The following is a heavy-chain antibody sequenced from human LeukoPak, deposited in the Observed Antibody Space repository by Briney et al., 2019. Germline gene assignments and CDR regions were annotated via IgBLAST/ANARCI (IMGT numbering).Heavy chain of an antibody. D-gene: IGHD2-2*01. CDR3: ARGIVVVPAAMPPDLGYYYYYGMDV. J-gene: IGHJ6*02. Sequence: GASVKVSCEASGYTFTSYAISWVRQAPGQGLEWMGGIIPIFGTANYAQKFQGRVTITADESTSTAYMELSSLRSEDTAVYYCARGIVVVPAAMPPDLGYYYYYGMDVWGQGTTVTVSS. CDR1: GYTFTSYA. CDR2: IIPIFGTA. V-gene: IGHV1-69*13.